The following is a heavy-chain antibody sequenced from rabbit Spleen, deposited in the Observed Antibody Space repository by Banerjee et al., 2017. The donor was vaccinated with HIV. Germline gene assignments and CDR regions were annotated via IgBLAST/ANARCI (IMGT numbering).Heavy chain of an antibody. CDR2: IYGGSVGSP. J-gene: IGHJ6*01. Sequence: QEQLEESGGDLVKPGASLTLTCTASGFSFSSNNWICWVRQAPGKGLEWIACIYGGSVGSPYYATWAKGRFTISKSSSTTVTLQMTSLTAADTATYFCARFYAGYGDFGYAAMWGPGTLVTVS. CDR1: GFSFSSNNW. V-gene: IGHV1S45*01. CDR3: ARFYAGYGDFGYAAM. D-gene: IGHD7-1*01.